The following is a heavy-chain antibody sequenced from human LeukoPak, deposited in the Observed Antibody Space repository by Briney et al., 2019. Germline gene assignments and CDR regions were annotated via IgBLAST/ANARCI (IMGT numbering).Heavy chain of an antibody. J-gene: IGHJ5*02. CDR2: IYSGGST. Sequence: GSLRLSCAVSGFTVSSNYMTWVRQAPGKGLEWVSAIYSGGSTYYADSVKGRFTMSRDNSKNTVYLQMNSLRAEDMAVYYCARDHYGDYTNWFDPWGQGTLVTVSS. CDR1: GFTVSSNY. CDR3: ARDHYGDYTNWFDP. D-gene: IGHD4-17*01. V-gene: IGHV3-66*01.